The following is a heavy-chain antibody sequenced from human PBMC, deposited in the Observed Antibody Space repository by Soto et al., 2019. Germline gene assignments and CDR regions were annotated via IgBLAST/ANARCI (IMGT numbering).Heavy chain of an antibody. CDR2: ISSSSSTI. D-gene: IGHD3-3*01. CDR3: ARDSTIFGVAPIDY. V-gene: IGHV3-48*01. J-gene: IGHJ4*02. CDR1: GFTFSSYS. Sequence: GGSLRLSCAASGFTFSSYSMNWVRQAPGKGLEWVSYISSSSSTIYYADSVKGRFTISRDNAKNSLYLQMNSLRAEDTAVYYCARDSTIFGVAPIDYWGQGTLVTVSS.